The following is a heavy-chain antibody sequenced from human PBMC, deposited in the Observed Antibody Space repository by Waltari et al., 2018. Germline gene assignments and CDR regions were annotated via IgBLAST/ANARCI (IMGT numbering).Heavy chain of an antibody. CDR3: ARDGGLVGPTMASAFDI. CDR2: FYTSGSP. J-gene: IGHJ3*02. CDR1: GASTRSYY. V-gene: IGHV4-4*07. Sequence: QVQLQESGPGLVKPSETLSLTCTVSGASTRSYYWSWIRQSAGKGLEWIGRFYTSGSPNYTPSLKSRVTMSVDTSKNQFSLKLSSVTAADTAVYYCARDGGLVGPTMASAFDIWGLGTMVTVSS. D-gene: IGHD1-26*01.